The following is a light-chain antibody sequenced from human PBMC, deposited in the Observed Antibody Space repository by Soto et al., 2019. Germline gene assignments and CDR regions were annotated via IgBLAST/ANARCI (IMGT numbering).Light chain of an antibody. Sequence: DIVLRQSPATLSLSPGERATLSCRASQSVSSYLAWYQQKPGQAPRLLIYDASNRATGIPARFSGSGSGTDFTLTISSLEPEDFAVYYCQQRSNWPLTFGGGTKVEIK. J-gene: IGKJ4*01. CDR3: QQRSNWPLT. CDR2: DAS. CDR1: QSVSSY. V-gene: IGKV3-11*01.